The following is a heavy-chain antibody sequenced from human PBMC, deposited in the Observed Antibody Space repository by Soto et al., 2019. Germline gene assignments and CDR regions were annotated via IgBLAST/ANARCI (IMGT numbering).Heavy chain of an antibody. D-gene: IGHD5-12*01. CDR3: ARGRGDGYNSPGYFDY. Sequence: QVQLVQSGAEVKKPGSSVKVSCKASGGTFSSYAISWVRQAPGQGLEWMVGIIPIFGTANYAQKVQGRVTITADESTSTAYMELSSLRSEDTAVYYCARGRGDGYNSPGYFDYWGQGTLVTVSS. CDR2: IIPIFGTA. V-gene: IGHV1-69*12. J-gene: IGHJ4*02. CDR1: GGTFSSYA.